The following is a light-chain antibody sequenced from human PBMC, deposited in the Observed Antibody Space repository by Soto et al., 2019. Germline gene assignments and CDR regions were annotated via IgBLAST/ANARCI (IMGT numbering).Light chain of an antibody. V-gene: IGLV2-11*01. Sequence: QSALTRPRSVSASPGQTVTISCTGTSSDVGGYNYVSWYQQHPGKAPKLLLYDVTKRPSGVSDRFSGSKSGNTASLTISGLQGEDEADYYCCSYAGRSTLVVFGGGTKLTVL. CDR1: SSDVGGYNY. CDR2: DVT. J-gene: IGLJ2*01. CDR3: CSYAGRSTLVV.